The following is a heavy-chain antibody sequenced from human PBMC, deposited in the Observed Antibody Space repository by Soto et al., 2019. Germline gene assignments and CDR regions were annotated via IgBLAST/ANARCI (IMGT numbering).Heavy chain of an antibody. CDR1: GFTFSNAW. V-gene: IGHV3-15*01. CDR3: TTDIGYSGYLDY. CDR2: IKSKTDGGTT. J-gene: IGHJ4*02. D-gene: IGHD5-12*01. Sequence: GGSLRLSCAASGFTFSNAWMSWVRQPPGKGLEWVGRIKSKTDGGTTDYAAPVKGRFTISRDDSKNTLCLQMNSLKTQDTAVYYCTTDIGYSGYLDYWGQGTLVTVSS.